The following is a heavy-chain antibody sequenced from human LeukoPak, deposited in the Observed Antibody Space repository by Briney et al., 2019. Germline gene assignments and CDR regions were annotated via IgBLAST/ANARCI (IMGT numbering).Heavy chain of an antibody. J-gene: IGHJ4*02. D-gene: IGHD2-8*02. CDR2: ITSTGSST. CDR3: GRHSRTGGPRAFDS. V-gene: IGHV3-23*01. Sequence: PGGSLRLSCATSGFTFSSYAMTWVRQAPGKGLEWVSTITSTGSSTYYADSVKGRFTISRDSSKNTLYLQMGDLRAEDTALYHCGRHSRTGGPRAFDSWGQGTLVTVSS. CDR1: GFTFSSYA.